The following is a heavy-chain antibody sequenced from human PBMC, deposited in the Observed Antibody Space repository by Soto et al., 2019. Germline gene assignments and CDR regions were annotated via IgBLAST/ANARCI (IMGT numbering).Heavy chain of an antibody. CDR1: GFTFSTYG. Sequence: QVQLVESGGGVVQPGRSLRLSCAASGFTFSTYGMHWVRQAPGKGLEWVAAIWYDGSNKYYADSVKGRFTISRDNSKNTLYLQMNSLRAEYTAVYYCAREAKEYYSDYWGQGTLVTVSS. V-gene: IGHV3-33*01. J-gene: IGHJ4*02. CDR3: AREAKEYYSDY. D-gene: IGHD3-10*01. CDR2: IWYDGSNK.